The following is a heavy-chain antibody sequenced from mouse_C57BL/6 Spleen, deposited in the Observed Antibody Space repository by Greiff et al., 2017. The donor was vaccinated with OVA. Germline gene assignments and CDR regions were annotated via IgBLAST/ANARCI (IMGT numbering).Heavy chain of an antibody. V-gene: IGHV2-6-1*01. J-gene: IGHJ4*01. CDR3: ARHRGDGYYYAMDY. Sequence: QVQLKESGPGLVAPSQSLSITCTVSGFSLTSYGVHWVRQPPGKGLEWLVVIWSDGSTTYNSALKSRLSISKDNSKSQVFLKMNSLQTDDTAMYYCARHRGDGYYYAMDYWGQGTSVTVSS. CDR2: IWSDGST. CDR1: GFSLTSYG. D-gene: IGHD2-3*01.